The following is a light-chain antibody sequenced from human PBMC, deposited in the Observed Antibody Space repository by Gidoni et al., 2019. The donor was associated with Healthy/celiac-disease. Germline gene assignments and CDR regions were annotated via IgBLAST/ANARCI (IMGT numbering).Light chain of an antibody. CDR1: QSLLESDDRNTY. J-gene: IGKJ4*01. CDR2: TLS. Sequence: DIVMSQTPLSLPVTPWEPASLSFTSSQSLLESDDRNTYLDWHLPKPGQSPQLLIYTLSSRASGVPDRVSGSGSGTDFTLKISRVEAEDVGVYYCMKRIELPFGGGTKVEIK. V-gene: IGKV2-40*01. CDR3: MKRIELP.